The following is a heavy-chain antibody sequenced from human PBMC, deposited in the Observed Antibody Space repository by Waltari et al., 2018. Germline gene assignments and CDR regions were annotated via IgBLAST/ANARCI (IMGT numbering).Heavy chain of an antibody. CDR2: IYYSGST. J-gene: IGHJ5*02. D-gene: IGHD2-2*01. Sequence: QVQLQESGPGLVKPSETLSLTCTVSGGSISSHYWSWIRQPPGKGLEWIGYIYYSGSTNYNPSLKSRVTISVDTSKNQFSLKLSSVSAADTAVYYCATSVAIYCSSTSCYGGWFDPWGQGTLVTVSS. CDR3: ATSVAIYCSSTSCYGGWFDP. V-gene: IGHV4-59*11. CDR1: GGSISSHY.